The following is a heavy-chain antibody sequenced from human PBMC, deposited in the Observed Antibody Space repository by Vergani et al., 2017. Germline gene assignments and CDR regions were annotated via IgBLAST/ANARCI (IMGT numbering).Heavy chain of an antibody. CDR2: ISYDGSNK. Sequence: QVQLVESGGGVVQPGRSLRLSCAASGFTFSSYAMHWVRQAPGKGLEWVAVISYDGSNKYYADSVKGRFTISRDNSKNTLYLQMNSLRAEDTAVYYCARKAPGTYYYYGMDVWGQGTTVTVSS. CDR3: ARKAPGTYYYYGMDV. J-gene: IGHJ6*02. V-gene: IGHV3-30-3*01. CDR1: GFTFSSYA. D-gene: IGHD6-13*01.